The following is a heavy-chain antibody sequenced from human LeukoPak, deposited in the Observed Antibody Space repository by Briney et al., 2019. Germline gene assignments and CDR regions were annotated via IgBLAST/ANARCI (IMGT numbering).Heavy chain of an antibody. J-gene: IGHJ4*02. CDR3: ARDQGTALRFDY. CDR2: INPSGGST. CDR1: GYTFTSYN. D-gene: IGHD3-3*01. Sequence: ASVKVSCKASGYTFTSYNMHWVRQAPGQGLEWMGIINPSGGSTSYAQKFQGRVTMTRDTSTSTVYMELSSLRSEDTAVYYCARDQGTALRFDYWGQGTLVTVSS. V-gene: IGHV1-46*03.